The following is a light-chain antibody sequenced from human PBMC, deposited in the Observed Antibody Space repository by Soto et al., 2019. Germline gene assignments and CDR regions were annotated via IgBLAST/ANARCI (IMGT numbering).Light chain of an antibody. CDR2: DNT. CDR3: RVWEGSLNVYV. Sequence: QSVLTQPASASGTPGQRVTISCSGGSSNIGTNSVAWYQQLPGMAPKLLIDDNTKRPSGVPDRFSGSKSGTSASLAISGLQSDDEAEYFCRVWEGSLNVYVFGSGTKLTVL. V-gene: IGLV1-44*01. J-gene: IGLJ1*01. CDR1: SSNIGTNS.